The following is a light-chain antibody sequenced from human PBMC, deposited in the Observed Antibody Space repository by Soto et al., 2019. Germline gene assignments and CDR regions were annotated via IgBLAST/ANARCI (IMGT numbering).Light chain of an antibody. CDR3: SSYTSRSTVI. V-gene: IGLV2-14*01. CDR1: NNDVGGSNF. Sequence: QSALTQPASVSGSPGQSITISCTGTNNDVGGSNFVSWYQQRPGNVPKLLIYDVDDRPSGVSNRFSGSRSANTASLTISGLQAEDEADYYCSSYTSRSTVIFGGGTQVTVL. CDR2: DVD. J-gene: IGLJ2*01.